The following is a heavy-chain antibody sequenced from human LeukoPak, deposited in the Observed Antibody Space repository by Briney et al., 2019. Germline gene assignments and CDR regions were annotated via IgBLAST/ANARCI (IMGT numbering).Heavy chain of an antibody. CDR2: IIPIFGTA. D-gene: IGHD3-22*01. Sequence: SVKVSCKASGGTFSSYAISWVRQAPGQGLEWMGGIIPIFGTANYAQKFQGRVTITTDESTSTAYMELSSLRSEDTAVYYCARDLALSREMAYYDSSGYYDWGQGTLVTVSS. CDR3: ARDLALSREMAYYDSSGYYD. V-gene: IGHV1-69*05. CDR1: GGTFSSYA. J-gene: IGHJ4*02.